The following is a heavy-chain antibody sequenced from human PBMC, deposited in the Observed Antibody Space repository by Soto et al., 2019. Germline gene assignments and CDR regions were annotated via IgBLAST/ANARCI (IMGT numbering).Heavy chain of an antibody. D-gene: IGHD6-19*01. J-gene: IGHJ3*02. CDR2: INPNSGGT. V-gene: IGHV1-2*02. CDR1: GYTFTGYY. Sequence: ASVKVSCKASGYTFTGYYMHWVRQAPGQGLEWMGWINPNSGGTNYAQKFQGRVTMTRDTSISTAYMELSRLRSDDTAVYYCARAYWGSGWYGGAFGIWGQGTMVTVSS. CDR3: ARAYWGSGWYGGAFGI.